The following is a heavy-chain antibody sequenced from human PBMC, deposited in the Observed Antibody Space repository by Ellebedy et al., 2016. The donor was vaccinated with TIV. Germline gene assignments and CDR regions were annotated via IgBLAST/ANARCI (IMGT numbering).Heavy chain of an antibody. D-gene: IGHD3-22*01. V-gene: IGHV3-33*01. CDR3: ARGGHYYDSSSRPDY. CDR2: IYYDGSNE. Sequence: GESLKISXAASGFTFRTYGMHWVRQAPGKGLEWVAVIYYDGSNEHYADSVKGRFTISRDNSKNTLYLQMNSLGAEDTAVYYCARGGHYYDSSSRPDYWGQGTLVTVSS. J-gene: IGHJ4*02. CDR1: GFTFRTYG.